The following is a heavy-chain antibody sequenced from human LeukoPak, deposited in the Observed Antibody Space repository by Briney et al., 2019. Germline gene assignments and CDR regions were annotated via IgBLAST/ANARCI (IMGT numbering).Heavy chain of an antibody. CDR2: IYTSGST. CDR3: ARDEYYYDSSGYYFVY. Sequence: SETLSLTCTGSGGSISSYYWSWIRQPAGKGLEWIERIYTSGSTNYNPSLKSRVTMSVDTSKNQFSLKLSSVTAADTAVYYCARDEYYYDSSGYYFVYWGQGTLVTVSS. V-gene: IGHV4-4*07. J-gene: IGHJ4*02. CDR1: GGSISSYY. D-gene: IGHD3-22*01.